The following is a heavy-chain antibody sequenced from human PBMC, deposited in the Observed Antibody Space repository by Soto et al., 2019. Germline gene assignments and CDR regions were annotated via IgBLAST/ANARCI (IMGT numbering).Heavy chain of an antibody. Sequence: SVKVSCKASGGTFSSYALSWVRQAPGQGLEWMGGIIPIFGTANYARNFQGRVTLTGDASADTAYMELSSLRSEDTAVYFCARDLGFDILTGYSYYYYYAMDVWGQGTTVTGLL. D-gene: IGHD3-9*01. J-gene: IGHJ6*02. CDR3: ARDLGFDILTGYSYYYYYAMDV. CDR2: IIPIFGTA. V-gene: IGHV1-69*13. CDR1: GGTFSSYA.